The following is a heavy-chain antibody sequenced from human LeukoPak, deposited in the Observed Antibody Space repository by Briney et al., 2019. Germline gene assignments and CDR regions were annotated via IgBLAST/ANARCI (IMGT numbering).Heavy chain of an antibody. V-gene: IGHV4-39*07. CDR2: IYYSGST. CDR1: GASVSGSAYY. J-gene: IGHJ5*02. CDR3: ARDVESGSSSWFDP. D-gene: IGHD6-13*01. Sequence: SETLSLTCTVSGASVSGSAYYWGWIRQPPGKGLEWIGNIYYSGSTYYNESLESRVTISIDTSKNQFSLKLSSVTAADTAVYYCARDVESGSSSWFDPWGQGTLVTVSS.